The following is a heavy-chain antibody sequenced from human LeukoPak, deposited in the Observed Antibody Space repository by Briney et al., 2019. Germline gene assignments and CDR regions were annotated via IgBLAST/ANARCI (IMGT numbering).Heavy chain of an antibody. CDR1: GYSFTSYW. J-gene: IGHJ4*02. V-gene: IGHV5-51*01. Sequence: KHGESLKISCKGSGYSFTSYWIGWVRQMPGKGLEWMGIIYPGDSDTRYSPSFQGQVTISADKSISTAYLQWSSLKASDTSMYYSARHPEGYSSGWYIDYWGQATLVTVSS. CDR3: ARHPEGYSSGWYIDY. CDR2: IYPGDSDT. D-gene: IGHD6-19*01.